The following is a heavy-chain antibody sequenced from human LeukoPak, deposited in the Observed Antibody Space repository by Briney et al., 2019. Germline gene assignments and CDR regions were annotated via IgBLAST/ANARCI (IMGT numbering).Heavy chain of an antibody. Sequence: PSGTLSLTCTVSGGSISSYYWSWIRQPPGKGLEWIGYIYYSGSTNYNPSLKSRVTISVDTSKNQFSLKLSSVTAADTAVYYCARSEGERWLLLQFGYWGQGTLVTVSS. CDR3: ARSEGERWLLLQFGY. V-gene: IGHV4-59*01. J-gene: IGHJ4*02. CDR1: GGSISSYY. CDR2: IYYSGST. D-gene: IGHD5-24*01.